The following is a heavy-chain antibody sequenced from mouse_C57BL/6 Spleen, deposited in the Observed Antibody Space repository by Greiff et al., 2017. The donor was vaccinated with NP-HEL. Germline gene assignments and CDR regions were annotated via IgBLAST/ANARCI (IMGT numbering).Heavy chain of an antibody. V-gene: IGHV2-5*01. Sequence: VQLQQSGPGLVQPSQSLSITCTVSGFSLTSYGVHWVRQSPGKGLEWLGVIWRGGSTDYNAAFMSRLSITKDNSKSQVFFKMNSLQADDTAIYYCARSTMVTTGYAMDYWGQGTSVTVSS. CDR2: IWRGGST. CDR3: ARSTMVTTGYAMDY. J-gene: IGHJ4*01. CDR1: GFSLTSYG. D-gene: IGHD2-2*01.